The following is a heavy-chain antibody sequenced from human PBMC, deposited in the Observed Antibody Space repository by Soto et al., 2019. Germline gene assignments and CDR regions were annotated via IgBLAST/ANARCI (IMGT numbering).Heavy chain of an antibody. D-gene: IGHD3-22*01. V-gene: IGHV1-69*13. CDR2: IIPIFGTA. CDR1: GGTFSSYA. J-gene: IGHJ6*02. Sequence: ASVKVSCKASGGTFSSYAISWVRQAPGQGLEWMGGIIPIFGTANYAQKFQGGVTITADESTSTAYMELSSLRSEDTAVYYCARAGSDYYDSSGYYPDYYYGMDVWGQGTTVTVSS. CDR3: ARAGSDYYDSSGYYPDYYYGMDV.